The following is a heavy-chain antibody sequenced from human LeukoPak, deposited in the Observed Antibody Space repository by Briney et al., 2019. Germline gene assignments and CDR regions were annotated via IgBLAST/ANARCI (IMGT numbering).Heavy chain of an antibody. D-gene: IGHD6-13*01. CDR2: IIPIFGTA. CDR1: GGTFSSYA. J-gene: IGHJ4*02. V-gene: IGHV1-69*13. CDR3: ARSHGYSSSWYPSYYFDY. Sequence: SVKVSCKASGGTFSSYAISWVRQAPGQGLEWMGGIIPIFGTANYAQKFQGRVTITADESTSTAYMELSSLRSEDMAVYYCARSHGYSSSWYPSYYFDYWGQGTLVTVSS.